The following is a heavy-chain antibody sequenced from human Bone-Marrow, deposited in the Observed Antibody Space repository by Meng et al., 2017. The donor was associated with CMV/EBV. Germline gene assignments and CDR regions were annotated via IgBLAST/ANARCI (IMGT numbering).Heavy chain of an antibody. D-gene: IGHD1-26*01. CDR2: ISAYSGNT. V-gene: IGHV1-18*01. Sequence: ASVKVSCKASGGTFSSYTISWVRQAPGQGLEWMGWISAYSGNTNYAQKLQGRVTMTTDTSTSTAYMELRSLRSDDTAVYYCARDVVGAMDYWGQGTLVTVSS. CDR3: ARDVVGAMDY. CDR1: GGTFSSYT. J-gene: IGHJ4*02.